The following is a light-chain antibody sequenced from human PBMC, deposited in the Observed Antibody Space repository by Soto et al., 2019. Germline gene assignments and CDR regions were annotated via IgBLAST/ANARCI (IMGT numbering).Light chain of an antibody. Sequence: QSALTQPASVSGSPGQSITISCTGTSSDVGSYNLVSWYHQHPGKAPKLLIYDGSKRPSGVSNRFSESKSGNTASLTISGIQAEDEADYYCCSYVGNSAWVFGSGTQVTVL. CDR2: DGS. J-gene: IGLJ1*01. V-gene: IGLV2-23*01. CDR3: CSYVGNSAWV. CDR1: SSDVGSYNL.